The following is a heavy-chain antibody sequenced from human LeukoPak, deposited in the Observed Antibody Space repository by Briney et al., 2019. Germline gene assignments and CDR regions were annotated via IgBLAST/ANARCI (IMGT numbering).Heavy chain of an antibody. CDR3: AKDDILTGYNLDF. J-gene: IGHJ4*02. Sequence: GGSLRLSCTVSGFTVSSNSMSWVRQAPGKGLEWVSFIYSAGSTHYSDSVKGRFTISRDNSKNTMYLQMNSLRDDDTAVYFCAKDDILTGYNLDFWGQGTLVTVSS. CDR1: GFTVSSNS. V-gene: IGHV3-53*05. CDR2: IYSAGST. D-gene: IGHD3-9*01.